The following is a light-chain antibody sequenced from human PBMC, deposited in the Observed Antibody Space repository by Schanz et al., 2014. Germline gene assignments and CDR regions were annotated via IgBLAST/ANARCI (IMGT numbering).Light chain of an antibody. CDR1: SSDVGGYNY. Sequence: QSALTQPASVSGSPGQSITISCTGTSSDVGGYNYVSWYQQHPGKAPKLMIYEGSKRPSGVSNRFSGSKSGNTASLTISGLQAEDEADYYCSSYTSSSTFWVFGGGTKLTVL. CDR2: EGS. J-gene: IGLJ3*02. V-gene: IGLV2-14*01. CDR3: SSYTSSSTFWV.